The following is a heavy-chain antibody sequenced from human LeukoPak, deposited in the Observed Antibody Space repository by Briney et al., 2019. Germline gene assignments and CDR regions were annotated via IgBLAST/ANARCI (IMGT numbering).Heavy chain of an antibody. CDR3: ARQGSNGGYRWYFDL. Sequence: PGESLKISCKGSGYRFNRYWIAWVRQMPGKGLEWMGIIYPGDSDARYSPSFQGQVAISADKSISTAYLQWSSLKASDTAMYYCARQGSNGGYRWYFDLWGRGTLVTVSS. J-gene: IGHJ2*01. CDR2: IYPGDSDA. D-gene: IGHD5-12*01. CDR1: GYRFNRYW. V-gene: IGHV5-51*01.